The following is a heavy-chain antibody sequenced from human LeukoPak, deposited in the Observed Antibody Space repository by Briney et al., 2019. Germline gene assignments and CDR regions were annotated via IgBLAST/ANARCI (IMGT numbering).Heavy chain of an antibody. CDR3: ARDRGPRTGFMVREAYNY. CDR1: GFTFSDYW. CDR2: INTDGSIT. Sequence: GGSLRLSCAASGFTFSDYWIHWVRQAPGKGLVWVSRINTDGSITNYADSVKGRFSISRDNAKNTLYLQMSSLRAEDTAVYYCARDRGPRTGFMVREAYNYWGQGTLVTVSS. J-gene: IGHJ4*02. D-gene: IGHD3-10*01. V-gene: IGHV3-74*01.